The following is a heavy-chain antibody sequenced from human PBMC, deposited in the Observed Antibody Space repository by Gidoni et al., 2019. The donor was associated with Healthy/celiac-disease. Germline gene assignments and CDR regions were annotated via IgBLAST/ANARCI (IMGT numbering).Heavy chain of an antibody. CDR2: IIPIFGTA. Sequence: QVQLVQSGAEVKKPGSSVKVSCKASGGTFSSYASSGVRQAPGQGLEWMGGIIPIFGTANYAQKFQGRVTITADESTSTAYMELSSLGSEDTAVYYCARDSRERDYYELNWFDPWGQGTLVTVSS. V-gene: IGHV1-69*01. CDR1: GGTFSSYA. J-gene: IGHJ5*02. CDR3: ARDSRERDYYELNWFDP. D-gene: IGHD3-22*01.